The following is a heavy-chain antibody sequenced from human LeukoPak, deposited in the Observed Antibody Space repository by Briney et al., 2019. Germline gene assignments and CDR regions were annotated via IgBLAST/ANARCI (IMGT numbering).Heavy chain of an antibody. CDR3: ARRFYDFSSGYYPSSYYYMDV. J-gene: IGHJ6*03. D-gene: IGHD3-3*01. CDR1: GFTFSYSW. V-gene: IGHV3-7*01. CDR2: INEDGSEK. Sequence: GGSLRLSCAASGFTFSYSWMSWVRQAPGKGLEWVANINEDGSEKYFVDSVKGRFTISRDNAQNSLYLQMNSLSTEDTAVCYCARRFYDFSSGYYPSSYYYMDVWGRGTTVIVSS.